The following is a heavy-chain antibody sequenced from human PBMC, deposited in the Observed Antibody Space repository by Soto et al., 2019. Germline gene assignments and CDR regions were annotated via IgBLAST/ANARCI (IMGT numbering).Heavy chain of an antibody. CDR3: ARALGGVESYYDFWSGSSLDNWFDP. Sequence: SETLSLTCTVSGGSISSYYWSWIRQPPGKGLEWIGYIYYSGSTNYNPSLKSRVTISVDTSKNQFSLKLSSVTAADTAVYYCARALGGVESYYDFWSGSSLDNWFDPWGQGTLVTVSS. CDR1: GGSISSYY. CDR2: IYYSGST. J-gene: IGHJ5*02. V-gene: IGHV4-59*01. D-gene: IGHD3-3*01.